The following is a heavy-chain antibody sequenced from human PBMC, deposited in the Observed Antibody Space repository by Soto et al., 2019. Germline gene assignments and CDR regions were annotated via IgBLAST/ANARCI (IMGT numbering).Heavy chain of an antibody. Sequence: ASVKVSCKASGYTFTSYAMHWVRQAPGQRLEWMGWINTDKGKTTYSQKFQGRVTMTTDTSTSTAYMELRSLRSDDTAVYYCATRSPAFDYWGQGTQVTVSS. CDR3: ATRSPAFDY. CDR1: GYTFTSYA. CDR2: INTDKGKT. V-gene: IGHV1-3*04. J-gene: IGHJ4*02.